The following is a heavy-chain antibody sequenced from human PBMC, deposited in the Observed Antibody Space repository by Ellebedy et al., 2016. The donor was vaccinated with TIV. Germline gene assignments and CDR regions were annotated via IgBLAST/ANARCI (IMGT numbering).Heavy chain of an antibody. D-gene: IGHD2-2*01. CDR1: GYTFTSYG. Sequence: ASVKVSXKASGYTFTSYGISSVRQAPGQGLEWMGWISAYNGNTNYAQKLQGRVTMTTDTSTSTAYMELRSLRSDDTAVYYCARCPRSNATKDYWGQGTLVTVSS. CDR2: ISAYNGNT. J-gene: IGHJ4*02. V-gene: IGHV1-18*01. CDR3: ARCPRSNATKDY.